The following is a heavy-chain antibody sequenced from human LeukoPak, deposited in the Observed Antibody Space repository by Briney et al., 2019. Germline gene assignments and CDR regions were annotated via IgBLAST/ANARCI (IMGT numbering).Heavy chain of an antibody. CDR2: IYTSGST. CDR3: ARESELYGDDDY. Sequence: SETLSLTCTVSGGSISSGSYYWSWIRQPAGKGLECIGRIYTSGSTNYNPSLKSRVTISVDTSKNQFSLKLSSVTAADTAVYYCARESELYGDDDYWGQGTLVTVSS. D-gene: IGHD4-17*01. J-gene: IGHJ4*02. CDR1: GGSISSGSYY. V-gene: IGHV4-61*02.